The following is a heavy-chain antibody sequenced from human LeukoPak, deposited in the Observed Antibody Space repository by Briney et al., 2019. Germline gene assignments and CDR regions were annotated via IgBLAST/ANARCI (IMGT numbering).Heavy chain of an antibody. CDR1: GGSISSYY. CDR3: ARPPTTVTPSS. Sequence: PSETLSLTCTVSGGSISSYYWSWIRQPPGKGLEWIGYIYYSGSTNYNPSLKSRVTISVDTSKNQFSLKLSSVTAADTAVYYCARPPTTVTPSSWGQGTLVTVSS. J-gene: IGHJ4*02. CDR2: IYYSGST. V-gene: IGHV4-59*12. D-gene: IGHD4-17*01.